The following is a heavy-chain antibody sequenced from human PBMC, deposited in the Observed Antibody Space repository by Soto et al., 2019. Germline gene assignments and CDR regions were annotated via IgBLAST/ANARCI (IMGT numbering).Heavy chain of an antibody. V-gene: IGHV4-59*01. CDR2: IYYSGST. D-gene: IGHD6-19*01. CDR3: ARGGYSSGWNNYFDY. CDR1: GCSISGYY. Sequence: PAETLSLTCTVSGCSISGYYWSWIRQPPGKGLEWIGYIYYSGSTNYNPSPKSRVTISADTSKNQISLKLTAVTAADTAVYYCARGGYSSGWNNYFDYWGQGTLVTVSS. J-gene: IGHJ4*02.